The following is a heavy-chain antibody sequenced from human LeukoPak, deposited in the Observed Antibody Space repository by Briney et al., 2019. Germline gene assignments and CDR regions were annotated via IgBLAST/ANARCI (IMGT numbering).Heavy chain of an antibody. CDR1: GGSISSSSYF. CDR3: ARQLYVSGSYYAPMDV. CDR2: VHHSGST. D-gene: IGHD3-10*01. Sequence: SETLSLTCSVSGGSISSSSYFWGWIRQPPGKGLEWTASVHHSGSTYYNPSLKSRLTISVDTSKNQFSLKMSSVTAADTAVYFCARQLYVSGSYYAPMDVWGKGTTVTISS. J-gene: IGHJ6*03. V-gene: IGHV4-39*01.